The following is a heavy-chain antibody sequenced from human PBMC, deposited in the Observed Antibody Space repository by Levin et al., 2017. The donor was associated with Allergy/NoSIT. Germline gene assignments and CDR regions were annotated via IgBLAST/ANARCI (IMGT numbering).Heavy chain of an antibody. CDR2: IRKKANSYTT. J-gene: IGHJ4*02. Sequence: PGGSLRLSCAASGFIFSDYHMDWVRQAPGKGLEWVGRIRKKANSYTTEYAASVKVRFTISRDDSKNSLFLQMNSLKTEDTAVYYCVRLYGFTGGWFSDYWGQGTPVTVSS. D-gene: IGHD2-8*02. V-gene: IGHV3-72*01. CDR1: GFIFSDYH. CDR3: VRLYGFTGGWFSDY.